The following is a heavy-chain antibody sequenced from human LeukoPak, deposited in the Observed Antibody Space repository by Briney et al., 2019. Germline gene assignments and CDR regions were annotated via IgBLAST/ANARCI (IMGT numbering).Heavy chain of an antibody. J-gene: IGHJ4*02. Sequence: GGSLRLSCVASGLTFSSHAMTWVRQTPGKGLEWVSGITGSGGTTYHADSVKGRFTISRDNSKNTLYLQMNSLRAEDTAVYYCAKGPRVDGYISVVLLLAYWGQGTLVTVSS. CDR2: ITGSGGTT. D-gene: IGHD5-24*01. V-gene: IGHV3-23*01. CDR3: AKGPRVDGYISVVLLLAY. CDR1: GLTFSSHA.